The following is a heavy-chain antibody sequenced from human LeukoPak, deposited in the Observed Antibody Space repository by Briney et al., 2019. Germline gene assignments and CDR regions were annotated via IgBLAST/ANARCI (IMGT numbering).Heavy chain of an antibody. D-gene: IGHD3-10*01. CDR3: ARAPYYYGSGSQTGDDWFDP. V-gene: IGHV1-2*02. J-gene: IGHJ5*02. Sequence: ASVKVSCKASGYTFTVYYMHWVRQAPGRGLGWMGWINPNSGVTNYAQKFQGRVTMTRDTSISTAYMELSRLRSDDTAVYYCARAPYYYGSGSQTGDDWFDPWGQGTLVTVSS. CDR2: INPNSGVT. CDR1: GYTFTVYY.